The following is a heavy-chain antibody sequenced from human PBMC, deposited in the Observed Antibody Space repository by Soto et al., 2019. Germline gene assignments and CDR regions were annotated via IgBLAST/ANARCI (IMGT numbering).Heavy chain of an antibody. CDR2: VWYDGTNK. CDR1: GFTFSDYG. D-gene: IGHD5-12*01. V-gene: IGHV3-33*01. Sequence: QVQLVESGGGVVQPGRSLRLSCEASGFTFSDYGMHWVRQAPGKGLEYVAVVWYDGTNKYYADSVKGRFTISRDNSENTVYLQMNSLRVEDTAVYYCARGPIVANLDYWGQGTLVTVSS. CDR3: ARGPIVANLDY. J-gene: IGHJ4*02.